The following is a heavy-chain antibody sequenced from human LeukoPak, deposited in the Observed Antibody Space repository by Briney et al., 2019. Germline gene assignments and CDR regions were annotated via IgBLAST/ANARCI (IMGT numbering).Heavy chain of an antibody. CDR1: GGSFSGYY. V-gene: IGHV4-34*01. J-gene: IGHJ5*02. D-gene: IGHD3-22*01. CDR3: ARHSGPTYYYDSSGYYGDWFDP. CDR2: INHSGST. Sequence: SETLSLTCAVYGGSFSGYYRSWIRQPPGKGLEWIGEINHSGSTNYNPSLKSRVTISVDTSKNQFSLKLSSVTAADTAVYYCARHSGPTYYYDSSGYYGDWFDPWGQGTLVTVSS.